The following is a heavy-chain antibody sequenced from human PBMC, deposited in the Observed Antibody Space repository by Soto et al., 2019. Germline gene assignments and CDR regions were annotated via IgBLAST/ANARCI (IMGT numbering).Heavy chain of an antibody. CDR2: TWSGGRGG. J-gene: IGHJ4*02. D-gene: IGHD3-22*01. CDR1: GFAFSYHG. CDR3: AKDDDTSSHYSLLDF. Sequence: QVQLVESGGGVVQPGTSLRLSCAASGFAFSYHGIHWVRQAPGQGLEWVAVTWSGGRGGYYADSVRGRFTLSRDNSKTTVYLQMNSLRVEDTAVYYCAKDDDTSSHYSLLDFRGQGTLVTVSS. V-gene: IGHV3-33*06.